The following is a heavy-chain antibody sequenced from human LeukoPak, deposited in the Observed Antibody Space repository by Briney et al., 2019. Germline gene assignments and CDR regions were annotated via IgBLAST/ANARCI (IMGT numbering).Heavy chain of an antibody. CDR1: GGTFSSYA. CDR3: ARVLRFLEWFPPSNWFDP. CDR2: IIPIFGTA. Sequence: AASVKVSCKASGGTFSSYAISWVRQAPGQGLEWMGGIIPIFGTANYAQKLQGRVTMTTDTSTSTAYMELRSLRSDDTAVYYCARVLRFLEWFPPSNWFDPWGQGTLVTVSS. V-gene: IGHV1-69*05. D-gene: IGHD3-3*01. J-gene: IGHJ5*02.